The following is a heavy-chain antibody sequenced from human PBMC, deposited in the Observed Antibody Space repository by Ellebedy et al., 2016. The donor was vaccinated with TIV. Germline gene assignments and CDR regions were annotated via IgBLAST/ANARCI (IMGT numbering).Heavy chain of an antibody. D-gene: IGHD3-3*01. CDR2: IYSGGST. Sequence: GESLKISCAASGFTVSSNYMSWVRQAPGKGLEWVSVIYSGGSTYYADSVKGRFTISRDNSKNTLYLQMNSLRAEDTAVYYCARDLFGWKFDYWGLGTLVTVSS. CDR3: ARDLFGWKFDY. CDR1: GFTVSSNY. V-gene: IGHV3-53*01. J-gene: IGHJ4*02.